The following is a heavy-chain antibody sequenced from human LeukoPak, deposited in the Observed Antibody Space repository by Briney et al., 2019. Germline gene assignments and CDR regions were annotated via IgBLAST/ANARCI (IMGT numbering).Heavy chain of an antibody. CDR1: GGSFSGYY. CDR2: INHGGST. V-gene: IGHV4-34*01. D-gene: IGHD3-9*01. Sequence: SETLSLTCAVYGGSFSGYYWSWIRQPPGKGLEWIGEINHGGSTNYNPSLKSRVTISVDTSKNQFSLKLSSVTAADTAVYYCATRPYYDILTGYRYYFDYWGQGTLVTVSS. CDR3: ATRPYYDILTGYRYYFDY. J-gene: IGHJ4*02.